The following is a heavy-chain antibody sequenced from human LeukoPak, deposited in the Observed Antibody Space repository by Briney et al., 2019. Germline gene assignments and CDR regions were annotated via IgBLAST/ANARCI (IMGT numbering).Heavy chain of an antibody. V-gene: IGHV3-15*01. CDR1: GLTFGRAW. J-gene: IGHJ6*03. Sequence: GRSLRLSCTCSGLTFGRAWVTCVRQAPGPGREWVGGLKSRVHSQTTDFTSTVKGRFTISKHDSKDTAYLQMNSLKTEDTAVYYCTTWVREGNSAHYMDVGGSGATVTL. D-gene: IGHD3-10*01. CDR2: LKSRVHSQTT. CDR3: TTWVREGNSAHYMDV.